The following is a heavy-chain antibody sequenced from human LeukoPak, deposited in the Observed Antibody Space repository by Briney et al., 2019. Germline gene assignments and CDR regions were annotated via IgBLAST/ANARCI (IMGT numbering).Heavy chain of an antibody. J-gene: IGHJ5*02. CDR3: ARSLERDYHGSGYYMNNWFDP. Sequence: GGSLRFSCAAPGFTFSNYGMPGVRQAPAKGLEWGAVIGYEGGIKYYADSVKGRFTISRDSSKNTLYLQMNSLRGEDTAVYYCARSLERDYHGSGYYMNNWFDPWGQGTLVTVSS. D-gene: IGHD3-10*01. CDR1: GFTFSNYG. V-gene: IGHV3-33*01. CDR2: IGYEGGIK.